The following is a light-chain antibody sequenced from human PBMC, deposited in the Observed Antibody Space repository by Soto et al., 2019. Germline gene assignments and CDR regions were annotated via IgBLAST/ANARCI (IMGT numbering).Light chain of an antibody. J-gene: IGLJ1*01. V-gene: IGLV2-11*01. CDR1: SSDVGGYNY. CDR2: DVN. CDR3: CSYAGSYTYV. Sequence: SALTQPRSVPGSPGQSVTISCTGTSSDVGGYNYVSWYQQHPGKAPKPMIYDVNKRPSGVPDRFSGSKSGNTASLTISGLQAEDEADYYCCSYAGSYTYVFGTGTKVTVL.